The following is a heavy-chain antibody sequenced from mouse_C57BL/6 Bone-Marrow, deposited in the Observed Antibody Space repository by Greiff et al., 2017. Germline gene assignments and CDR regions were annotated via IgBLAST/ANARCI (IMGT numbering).Heavy chain of an antibody. CDR3: AITTVVHYYAMDY. V-gene: IGHV1-69*01. CDR2: IDPSDSYT. Sequence: VQLQQPGAELVMPGASVKLSCKASGYTFTSYWMHWVKQRPGQGLEWIGEIDPSDSYTNYNQKFKGKSTLTVDKSSRTAYMQLSSLTSEDSAVYYCAITTVVHYYAMDYWGQGTSVTVSS. J-gene: IGHJ4*01. D-gene: IGHD1-1*01. CDR1: GYTFTSYW.